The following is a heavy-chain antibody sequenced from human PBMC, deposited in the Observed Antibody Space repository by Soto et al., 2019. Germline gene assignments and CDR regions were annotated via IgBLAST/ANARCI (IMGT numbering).Heavy chain of an antibody. CDR1: GGSISGYY. J-gene: IGHJ4*02. CDR3: ARHYNSGTYALDH. Sequence: PSETLSLTCTVSGGSISGYYWGWIRQPPGKGLEYIGYIYYTGNTNYNPSLQSRVTISVDSSRNLFSLRLSSVTAADTAIYYCARHYNSGTYALDHWGQGTLVTVSS. D-gene: IGHD3-10*01. CDR2: IYYTGNT. V-gene: IGHV4-59*08.